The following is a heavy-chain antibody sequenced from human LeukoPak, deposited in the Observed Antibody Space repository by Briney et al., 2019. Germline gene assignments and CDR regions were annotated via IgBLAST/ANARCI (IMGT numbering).Heavy chain of an antibody. D-gene: IGHD6-13*01. V-gene: IGHV3-48*04. Sequence: GGSLRLSCAASGFTFSSYSMNWVRQAPGKGLEWVSYISSTSSTIYYADSVKGRFTISRDNAKNSLYLQMNSLRAEDTAVYSCAKDISIAAAGTFAPFDYWGQGTLVTVSS. CDR3: AKDISIAAAGTFAPFDY. CDR1: GFTFSSYS. J-gene: IGHJ4*02. CDR2: ISSTSSTI.